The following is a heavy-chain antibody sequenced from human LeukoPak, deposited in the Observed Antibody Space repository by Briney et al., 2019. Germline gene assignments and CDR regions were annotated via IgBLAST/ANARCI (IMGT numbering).Heavy chain of an antibody. CDR1: GGSISSYY. V-gene: IGHV4-59*01. J-gene: IGHJ6*03. CDR2: IYYSGST. CDR3: ARIRYSYSLYYMDV. D-gene: IGHD5-18*01. Sequence: SETLSLTCIVSGGSISSYYWSWIRQPPGKGLEWIGYIYYSGSTNYNPSLKSRVTISVDTSKNQFSLKLSSVTAADTAVYYCARIRYSYSLYYMDVWGKGTTVTVSS.